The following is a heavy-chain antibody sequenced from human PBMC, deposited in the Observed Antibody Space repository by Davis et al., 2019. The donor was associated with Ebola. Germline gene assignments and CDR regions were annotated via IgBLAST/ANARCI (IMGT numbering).Heavy chain of an antibody. Sequence: GESLKISCAASGFTFSSYWMHWVRQAPGKGLVWVSRINSDGSSTSYADSVKGRFTISRDNAKNTLYLQMNNLRAEDTAVYYCARGGDIVVVPAAIGAHYFDYWGQGTLVTVSS. CDR1: GFTFSSYW. CDR3: ARGGDIVVVPAAIGAHYFDY. J-gene: IGHJ4*02. V-gene: IGHV3-74*01. D-gene: IGHD2-2*01. CDR2: INSDGSST.